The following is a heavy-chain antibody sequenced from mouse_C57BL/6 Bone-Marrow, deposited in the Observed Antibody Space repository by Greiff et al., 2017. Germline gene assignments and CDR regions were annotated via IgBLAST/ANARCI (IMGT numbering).Heavy chain of an antibody. V-gene: IGHV1-82*01. Sequence: VKLMESGPELVKPGASVKISCKASGYAFSSSWMNWVKQRPGKGLEWIGRIYPGDGDTNYNGKFKGKATLTADKSSSTAYMQLSSLTSEDSAVYFCARGDTTVVATFDYWGQGTTLTVSS. CDR3: ARGDTTVVATFDY. CDR1: GYAFSSSW. D-gene: IGHD1-1*01. J-gene: IGHJ2*01. CDR2: IYPGDGDT.